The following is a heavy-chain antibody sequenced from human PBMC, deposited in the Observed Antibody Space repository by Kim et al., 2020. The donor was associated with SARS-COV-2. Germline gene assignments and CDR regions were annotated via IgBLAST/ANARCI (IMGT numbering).Heavy chain of an antibody. D-gene: IGHD3-22*01. CDR2: INPSGGST. CDR3: ARDLLPLYDSSGSTLGFDY. Sequence: ASVKVSCKASGYTFTSYYMHWVRQAPGQGLEWMGIINPSGGSTSYAQKFQGRVTMTRDTSTSTVYMELSSLRSEDTAVYYCARDLLPLYDSSGSTLGFDYWGQGTLVTVSS. J-gene: IGHJ4*02. V-gene: IGHV1-46*01. CDR1: GYTFTSYY.